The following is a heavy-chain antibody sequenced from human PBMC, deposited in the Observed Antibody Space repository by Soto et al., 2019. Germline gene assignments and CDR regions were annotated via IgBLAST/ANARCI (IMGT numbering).Heavy chain of an antibody. J-gene: IGHJ3*02. D-gene: IGHD6-13*01. CDR1: GFSLSTSGVG. Sequence: QITLKESGPTLVKPTQTLTLTCTFSGFSLSTSGVGVGWIRQPPGKALEWLAHIYWNDDKYYTPSLKSRLTITRDTSNNQVVLSMTNMDPEDTATYYCARLYTSKRFTSEIWGQGTIVTVSS. V-gene: IGHV2-5*01. CDR2: IYWNDDK. CDR3: ARLYTSKRFTSEI.